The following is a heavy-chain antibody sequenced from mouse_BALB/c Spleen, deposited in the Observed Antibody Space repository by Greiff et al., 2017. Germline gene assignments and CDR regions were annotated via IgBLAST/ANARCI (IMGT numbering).Heavy chain of an antibody. D-gene: IGHD2-1*01. Sequence: EVQLQESGPGLVKPSPSLSLTCSVTGYSITSGYFCNWIRQFPGNKLEWMGYISYDGSNNYNPTLKNRISITRDTSKNQFFLKLNSVTTEDTATYYCARNYYGNRYYAMDYWGQGTSVTVSS. CDR2: ISYDGSN. CDR1: GYSITSGYF. CDR3: ARNYYGNRYYAMDY. V-gene: IGHV3-6*02. J-gene: IGHJ4*01.